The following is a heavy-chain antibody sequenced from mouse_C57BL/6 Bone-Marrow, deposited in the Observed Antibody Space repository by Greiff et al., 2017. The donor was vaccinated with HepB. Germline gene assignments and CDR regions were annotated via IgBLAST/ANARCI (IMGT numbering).Heavy chain of an antibody. Sequence: EVMLVESGGDLVKPGGSLKLSCAASGFTFSSYGMSWVRQTPDKRLEWVATISSGGSYTYYPDSVKGRFTISRDNAKNTLYLQMSSLKSEDTAMYYCARHGNSYYFDYWGQGTTLTVSS. J-gene: IGHJ2*01. CDR2: ISSGGSYT. CDR3: ARHGNSYYFDY. CDR1: GFTFSSYG. V-gene: IGHV5-6*01. D-gene: IGHD2-1*01.